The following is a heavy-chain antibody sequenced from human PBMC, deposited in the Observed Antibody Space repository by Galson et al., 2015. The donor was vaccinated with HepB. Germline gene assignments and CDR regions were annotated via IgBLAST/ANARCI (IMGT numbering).Heavy chain of an antibody. CDR2: ISYDGSNK. J-gene: IGHJ6*02. D-gene: IGHD3-9*01. CDR1: GFTFSSYG. CDR3: AKERLRYPDSPYGMDV. V-gene: IGHV3-30*18. Sequence: SLRLSCAASGFTFSSYGMHWVRQAPGKGLEWVAVISYDGSNKYYADSVKGRFTISRDNSKNTLYLQMNSLRAEDTAVYYCAKERLRYPDSPYGMDVWGQGTTVTVSS.